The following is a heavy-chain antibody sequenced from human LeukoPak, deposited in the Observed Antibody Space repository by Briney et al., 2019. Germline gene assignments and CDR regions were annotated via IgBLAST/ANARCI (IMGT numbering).Heavy chain of an antibody. J-gene: IGHJ4*02. V-gene: IGHV1-2*02. D-gene: IGHD1-26*01. CDR3: AREAVGAAALDY. CDR2: INPNSGGT. CDR1: GYTFTGYY. Sequence: ASVKVSCKASGYTFTGYYIHWVRQAPGQGLEWMGWINPNSGGTNYAQKLQGRVTMTRDTSIRTAYMELSRLRSDDTAVYYCAREAVGAAALDYWGQGTLVTVSS.